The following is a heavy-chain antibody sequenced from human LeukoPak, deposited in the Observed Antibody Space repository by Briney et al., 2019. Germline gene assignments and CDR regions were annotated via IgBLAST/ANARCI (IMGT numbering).Heavy chain of an antibody. CDR1: GYTFTSYF. CDR3: ARAHYYDSSDYGGIEH. CDR2: INPSGGST. D-gene: IGHD3-22*01. J-gene: IGHJ1*01. V-gene: IGHV1-46*01. Sequence: APVMVSCKASGYTFTSYFMHWVRQAPGQGLEWMGIINPSGGSTNYAQKFQGRVTMTRDTSTSTVYMELSSLRSEDTAVYYCARAHYYDSSDYGGIEHWGQGTLVTVSS.